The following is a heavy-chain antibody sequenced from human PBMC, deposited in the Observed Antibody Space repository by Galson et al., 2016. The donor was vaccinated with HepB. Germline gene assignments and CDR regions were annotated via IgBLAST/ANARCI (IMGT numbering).Heavy chain of an antibody. D-gene: IGHD2/OR15-2a*01. CDR3: ARQTYYEYWTNMELNQYNYMDS. CDR2: IWGDGTYQ. J-gene: IGHJ4*02. CDR1: GFTFNNST. Sequence: SLRLSCAASGFTFNNSTMHWFRQAPGKGLEWVAIIWGDGTYQYYTDSVKGRFTISRDNSKNTLYLRMNSLRVKDTAVYYCARQTYYEYWTNMELNQYNYMDSWGQGTLVTVSS. V-gene: IGHV3-33*01.